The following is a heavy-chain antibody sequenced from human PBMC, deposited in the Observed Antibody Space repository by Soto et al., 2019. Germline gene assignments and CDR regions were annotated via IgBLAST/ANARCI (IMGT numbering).Heavy chain of an antibody. J-gene: IGHJ4*02. D-gene: IGHD3-16*01. CDR3: VCGGNFFVY. Sequence: EVQLVESGGGLVQPGGSLRLSCAASGFTFSTYWMTWVRRPPGKGLEWVANLDQDGSERYYVDSVRGRFTISRDNAKNSLYLQMNRLRAEDTGGDFCVCGGNFFVYWGQGTLVTVSP. V-gene: IGHV3-7*01. CDR2: LDQDGSER. CDR1: GFTFSTYW.